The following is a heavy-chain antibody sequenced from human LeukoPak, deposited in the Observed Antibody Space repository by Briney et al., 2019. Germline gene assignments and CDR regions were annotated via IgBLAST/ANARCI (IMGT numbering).Heavy chain of an antibody. Sequence: SETLSLTCTISGGSISSYYWSWIRQPPGKGLEWIGYIYYSGSTKYNPSLKSRVTISVDTPKNQFSLRLSPVTAADTAVYYCARDWGVSARPGYMDVWGKGTTVTVSS. CDR2: IYYSGST. CDR1: GGSISSYY. V-gene: IGHV4-59*01. CDR3: ARDWGVSARPGYMDV. D-gene: IGHD6-6*01. J-gene: IGHJ6*03.